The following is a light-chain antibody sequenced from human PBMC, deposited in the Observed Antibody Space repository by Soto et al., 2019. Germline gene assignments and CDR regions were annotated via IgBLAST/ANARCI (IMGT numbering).Light chain of an antibody. CDR2: DVN. J-gene: IGLJ1*01. CDR3: SSFAGTYSLYI. CDR1: SNDVGAYDH. Sequence: QSVLTQPLSVSGSPGQSVAISCTGTSNDVGAYDHVSWYQHSPDKAPKLLIFDVNKRPSGVPDRFSGSKSGNTASLTISGLQADYEAEYFCSSFAGTYSLYIFGSGTKLTVL. V-gene: IGLV2-11*01.